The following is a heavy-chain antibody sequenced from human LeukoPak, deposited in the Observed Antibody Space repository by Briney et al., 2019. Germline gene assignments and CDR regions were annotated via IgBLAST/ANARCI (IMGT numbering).Heavy chain of an antibody. D-gene: IGHD5-12*01. CDR2: ISHDGSNK. V-gene: IGHV3-30*04. Sequence: HPGGSLRLSCAASGFTFSSYAMHWVRQAPGKGLEWVAFISHDGSNKYYAGSVKGRFTISRDNSKNTLYLQMNSLRVEDTAVYYCARGRRATHKTYYYYYYMDVWGKGTTVTVSS. CDR1: GFTFSSYA. J-gene: IGHJ6*03. CDR3: ARGRRATHKTYYYYYYMDV.